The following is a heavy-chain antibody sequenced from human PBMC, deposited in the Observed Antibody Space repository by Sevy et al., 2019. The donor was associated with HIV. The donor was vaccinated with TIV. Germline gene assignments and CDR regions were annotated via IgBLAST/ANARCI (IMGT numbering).Heavy chain of an antibody. CDR1: GFSFDSYG. CDR3: AKGGGGHYDPDEIGYYFYYYNMDV. D-gene: IGHD3-22*01. J-gene: IGHJ6*03. Sequence: GGSLRLSCAVSGFSFDSYGMTWVRQAPGKGLEWVSGISGSGSRTYYADSVKGCFIISRDNSKNTLDLQMNSLRSEDTAAYYCAKGGGGHYDPDEIGYYFYYYNMDVWGKGTTVTVSS. CDR2: ISGSGSRT. V-gene: IGHV3-23*01.